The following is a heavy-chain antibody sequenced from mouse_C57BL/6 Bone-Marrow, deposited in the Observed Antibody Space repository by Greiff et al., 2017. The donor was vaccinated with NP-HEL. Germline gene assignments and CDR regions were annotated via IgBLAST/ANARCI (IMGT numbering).Heavy chain of an antibody. CDR2: IYPRDGST. CDR3: ARVDDRPYDAMDY. Sequence: VQLQQSDAELVKPGASVKISCKVSGYTFTDHTIHWMKQRPEQGLEWIGYIYPRDGSTKYNEKFKGKATLTADKSSSTAYMQLNSLTSEDSAVYVCARVDDRPYDAMDYWGQGTSVTVSS. V-gene: IGHV1-78*01. J-gene: IGHJ4*01. CDR1: GYTFTDHT.